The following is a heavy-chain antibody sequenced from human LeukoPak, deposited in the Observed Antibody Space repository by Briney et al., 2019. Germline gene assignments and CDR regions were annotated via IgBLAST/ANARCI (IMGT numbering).Heavy chain of an antibody. CDR1: GGTFSSYA. V-gene: IGHV1-69*05. J-gene: IGHJ4*02. CDR3: ASGVGATELSFDY. CDR2: IIPIFGTA. Sequence: SVKVSCKASGGTFSSYAISWVRQAPGQGLEWMGGIIPIFGTANYAQKFQGRVTITTDESTSTAYMELSSLRSEDTAVYYCASGVGATELSFDYWGQGTLVTVSS. D-gene: IGHD1-26*01.